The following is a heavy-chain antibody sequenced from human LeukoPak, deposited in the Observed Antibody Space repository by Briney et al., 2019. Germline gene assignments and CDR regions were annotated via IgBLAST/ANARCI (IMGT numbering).Heavy chain of an antibody. CDR2: INHSGST. CDR1: GGSFSGYY. D-gene: IGHD5-18*01. V-gene: IGHV4-34*01. J-gene: IGHJ5*02. CDR3: ARVGYSYGYPFDP. Sequence: TSETLSLTCAVHGGSFSGYYWSWIRQPPGKGLEWIGEINHSGSTNYNPSLKSRVTISVDTSKNQFSLKLSSVTAADTAVYYCARVGYSYGYPFDPWGQGTLVTVSS.